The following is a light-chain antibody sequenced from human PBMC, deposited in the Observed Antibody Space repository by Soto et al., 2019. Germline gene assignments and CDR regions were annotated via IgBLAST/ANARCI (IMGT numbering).Light chain of an antibody. CDR3: AAWDDSLNGVV. Sequence: QSVLTQPPSASGTPGQRVTISCSGSTSNIGSNTVNWYQKFPGTAPKLLIYSSILRPSGVPDRFSGSKSGTSASLAISGLQSEDEAGYYCAAWDDSLNGVVFGGGTKLTVL. J-gene: IGLJ2*01. CDR1: TSNIGSNT. CDR2: SSI. V-gene: IGLV1-44*01.